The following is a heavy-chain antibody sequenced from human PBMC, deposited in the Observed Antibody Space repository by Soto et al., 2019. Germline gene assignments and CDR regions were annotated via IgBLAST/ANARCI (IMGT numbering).Heavy chain of an antibody. CDR2: ISAYNGNT. V-gene: IGHV1-18*01. CDR1: GYTFTSYG. J-gene: IGHJ4*02. D-gene: IGHD3-3*01. Sequence: ASVKVSCKASGYTFTSYGISWVRQAPGQGLEWMGWISAYNGNTNYAQKLQGRVTMTTDTSTSTAYMELRSLRSDDTAVYYCARYRPRYYDLWSGYSAFDYWGQGTLVTVSS. CDR3: ARYRPRYYDLWSGYSAFDY.